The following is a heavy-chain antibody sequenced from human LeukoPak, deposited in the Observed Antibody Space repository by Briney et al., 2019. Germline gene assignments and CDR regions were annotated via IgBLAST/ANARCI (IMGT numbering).Heavy chain of an antibody. J-gene: IGHJ4*02. D-gene: IGHD5-24*01. V-gene: IGHV4-61*05. CDR2: IYYSGST. CDR1: GGSISSSSYY. Sequence: SETLSLTCTVSGGSISSSSYYWSWIRQPPGKGLEWIGYIYYSGSTNYNPSLKSRVTISVDTSKNQFSLKLSSVTAADTAVYYCASSSGGLQWGQGTLVTVSS. CDR3: ASSSGGLQ.